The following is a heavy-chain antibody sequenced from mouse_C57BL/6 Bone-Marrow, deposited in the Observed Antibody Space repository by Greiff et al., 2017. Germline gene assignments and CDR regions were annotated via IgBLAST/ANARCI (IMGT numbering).Heavy chain of an antibody. CDR3: ARSGPLGRRFDY. Sequence: QVQLQQPGAELVKPGASVKMSCKASGYTFTSYWITWVKQRPGQGLEWIGDIYPTSGRTNYNEKFKITAILTVDTSSNTAYMQLISLTSEDSAVFYCARSGPLGRRFDYWGQGTTLTVSS. CDR2: IYPTSGRT. J-gene: IGHJ2*01. D-gene: IGHD4-1*01. V-gene: IGHV1-55*01. CDR1: GYTFTSYW.